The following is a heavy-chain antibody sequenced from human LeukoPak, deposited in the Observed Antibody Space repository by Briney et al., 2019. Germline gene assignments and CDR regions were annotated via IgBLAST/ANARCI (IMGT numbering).Heavy chain of an antibody. Sequence: PGGSLRLSCAASGFTFSSYGMTWVRQAPGKGLEWVSYISSSSSTIYYADSVKGRFTISRDNSKNTLYLQMNSLRAEDTAVYYCARDYYGSDFDYWGQGTLVTVSS. CDR1: GFTFSSYG. CDR3: ARDYYGSDFDY. CDR2: ISSSSSTI. J-gene: IGHJ4*02. V-gene: IGHV3-48*01. D-gene: IGHD3-10*01.